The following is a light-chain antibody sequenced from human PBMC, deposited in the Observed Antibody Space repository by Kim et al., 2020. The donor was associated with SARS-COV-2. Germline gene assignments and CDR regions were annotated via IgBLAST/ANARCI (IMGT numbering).Light chain of an antibody. CDR1: QSVLHSPHSKNY. Sequence: DIVMTQSPDSLAVSLGERATINCKSSQSVLHSPHSKNYLGWYQQKSGQPPKLLIYWSSTRESGVPDRFSGSGSGTDFTLTISSLQAEDVAVYYCHQYDSAPFTFGQGTKLEI. J-gene: IGKJ2*01. CDR2: WSS. CDR3: HQYDSAPFT. V-gene: IGKV4-1*01.